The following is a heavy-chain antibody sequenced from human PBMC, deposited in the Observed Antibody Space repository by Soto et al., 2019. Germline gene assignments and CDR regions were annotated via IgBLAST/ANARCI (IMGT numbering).Heavy chain of an antibody. V-gene: IGHV3-15*01. Sequence: EVQLVESGGGLVKPGGSLRLSCAASGLTFNYAWMSWVRQAPGKGLEWAGRIKSKTHGGTTDYAAPVKGRFTISRDDSENTVFLQMNSLKTEDTAVYYCATGGYYPDYWGQGTLVTVSS. CDR1: GLTFNYAW. J-gene: IGHJ4*02. D-gene: IGHD3-10*01. CDR3: ATGGYYPDY. CDR2: IKSKTHGGTT.